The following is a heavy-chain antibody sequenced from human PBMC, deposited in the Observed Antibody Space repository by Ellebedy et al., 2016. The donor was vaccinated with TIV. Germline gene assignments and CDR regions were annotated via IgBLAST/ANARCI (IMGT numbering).Heavy chain of an antibody. CDR3: ARDYRQWLAQGDALDV. D-gene: IGHD6-19*01. J-gene: IGHJ6*02. CDR1: GFTFSLYS. V-gene: IGHV3-48*01. CDR2: ISSGSSSI. Sequence: PGGSLRLSCAASGFTFSLYSMNWVRQAPGTGLEWISYISSGSSSIYYADSVKGRFTITRDNDKNLLYLQMSSLRVEDTAVYYCARDYRQWLAQGDALDVWGQGTTVTVSS.